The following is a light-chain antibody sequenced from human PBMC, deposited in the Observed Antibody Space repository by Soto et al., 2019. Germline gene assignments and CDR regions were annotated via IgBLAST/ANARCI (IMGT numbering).Light chain of an antibody. CDR1: ESLLHRNGYNY. J-gene: IGKJ2*01. Sequence: DIVMTQSPLSLPVTPGEPASISCRSSESLLHRNGYNYLDWYLQKPGQSPQLLTYLGSNLASGVPDQLRGRGAGTDYTLKISRVEAEDVGVYYCMQALKTFTFGQVTKLEIK. CDR2: LGS. V-gene: IGKV2-28*01. CDR3: MQALKTFT.